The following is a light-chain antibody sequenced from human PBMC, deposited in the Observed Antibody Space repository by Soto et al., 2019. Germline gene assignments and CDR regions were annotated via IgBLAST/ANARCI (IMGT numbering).Light chain of an antibody. V-gene: IGLV2-11*01. CDR2: DVT. J-gene: IGLJ1*01. CDR3: CSYAGPYSYV. Sequence: QSVLTQPRSVSGSPGQSVTVACSVTISYVGAYNYVSWYQQHPGNAPKLMIYDVTKRPSGAPDRFSGSKSANTASLTISGLQTEDEGDYFCCSYAGPYSYVFGTGTKVNVL. CDR1: ISYVGAYNY.